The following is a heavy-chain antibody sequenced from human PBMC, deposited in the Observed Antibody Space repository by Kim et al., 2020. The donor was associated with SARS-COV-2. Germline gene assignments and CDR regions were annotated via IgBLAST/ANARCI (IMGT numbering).Heavy chain of an antibody. V-gene: IGHV3-11*05. CDR3: ARDTTGTGGVDY. D-gene: IGHD1-1*01. J-gene: IGHJ4*02. CDR2: ISGSSSYR. Sequence: GGSLRLSCVASGFSFGDYYMSWIRQAPGKGLEWVSYISGSSSYRNSTDSVKGRFTISRDNAKNSVFLQMNSLRREDTAVYFCARDTTGTGGVDYWGQGTL. CDR1: GFSFGDYY.